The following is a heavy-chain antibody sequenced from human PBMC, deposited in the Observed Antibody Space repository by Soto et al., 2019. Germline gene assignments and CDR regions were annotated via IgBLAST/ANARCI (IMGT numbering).Heavy chain of an antibody. CDR2: IYYSGIT. Sequence: SETLSLTCTVSGVSIGSCCYYWSWMRKHPGKGLEWLGYIYYSGITYYNPSLKSRVTISVDTSKNQFSLKLSSVTAADTAVYYCARSPGYYFDYWGQGTLVTVSS. CDR1: GVSIGSCCYY. V-gene: IGHV4-31*03. J-gene: IGHJ4*02. CDR3: ARSPGYYFDY.